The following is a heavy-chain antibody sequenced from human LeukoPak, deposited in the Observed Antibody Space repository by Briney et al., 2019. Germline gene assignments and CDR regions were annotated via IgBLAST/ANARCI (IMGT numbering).Heavy chain of an antibody. J-gene: IGHJ4*01. V-gene: IGHV1-18*01. D-gene: IGHD1-26*01. Sequence: ASVRVSCKAFGYSFSTTYINWVRQAPGQGLEWMGRISAYNGGTAYAQKFQGRVTMTTDSSTTTAYLHLAGLRSDDTAVYYCARGGTYYPCIDYWGQGTVVTVSS. CDR3: ARGGTYYPCIDY. CDR2: ISAYNGGT. CDR1: GYSFSTTY.